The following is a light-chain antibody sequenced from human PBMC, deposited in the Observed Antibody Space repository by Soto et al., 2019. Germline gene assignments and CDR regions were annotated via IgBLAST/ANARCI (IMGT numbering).Light chain of an antibody. Sequence: QSVLTQPPSVSGAPGQRVTISCSGNSSNIGAGYDAHWYQLLPGTAPKLVIFGNRNRPSGVPERFSGSKSGTSASLAITGLQAEDEADYYCQAYDYSLTAFVFGGGTKLTVL. CDR1: SSNIGAGYD. J-gene: IGLJ3*02. CDR3: QAYDYSLTAFV. V-gene: IGLV1-40*01. CDR2: GNR.